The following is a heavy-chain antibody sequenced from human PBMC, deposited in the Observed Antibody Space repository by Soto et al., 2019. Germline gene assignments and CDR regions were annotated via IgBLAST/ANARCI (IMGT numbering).Heavy chain of an antibody. D-gene: IGHD5-12*01. J-gene: IGHJ6*02. CDR1: GGSFSGYY. CDR2: INHSGVT. CDR3: ARLSGSYYYVMDV. Sequence: SEALSLTCSVYGGSFSGYYWSWIRQPPGKGLEWIGEINHSGVTNYKPALKRRVTISVDTSKNQFSLQLKSVTAADTVLYYCARLSGSYYYVMDVWGQGSTVTVSS. V-gene: IGHV4-34*01.